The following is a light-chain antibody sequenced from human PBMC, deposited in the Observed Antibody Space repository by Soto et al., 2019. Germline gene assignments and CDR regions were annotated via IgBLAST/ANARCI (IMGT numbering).Light chain of an antibody. CDR3: LQNYNYPRT. CDR2: TAS. CDR1: QGIRNY. V-gene: IGKV1-27*01. Sequence: DIQMTQSPSSLPASVGDRVTITCRASQGIRNYLAWYQQKPGKVPKLMIYTASTLQSGVPSRFSGSGSDTDFILTISSLQPEDFATYYCLQNYNYPRTFGQGTRLE. J-gene: IGKJ5*01.